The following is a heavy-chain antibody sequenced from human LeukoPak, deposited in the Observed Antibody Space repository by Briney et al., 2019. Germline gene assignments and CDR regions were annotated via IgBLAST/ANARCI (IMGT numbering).Heavy chain of an antibody. Sequence: SETLSLTCAVYGGSFSGYYWSWIRQPPGKGLEWIGEINHSGSTNYNPSLKSRVTISVDTSKNQFSLKLSSVTAADTAVYYCARALDFWSGYYIHWGQGTLVTVSS. CDR2: INHSGST. CDR1: GGSFSGYY. V-gene: IGHV4-34*01. J-gene: IGHJ4*02. D-gene: IGHD3-3*01. CDR3: ARALDFWSGYYIH.